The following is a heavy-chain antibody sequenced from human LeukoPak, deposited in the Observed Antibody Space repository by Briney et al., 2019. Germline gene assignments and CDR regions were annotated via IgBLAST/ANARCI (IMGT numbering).Heavy chain of an antibody. Sequence: SETLSLTCTVSGGSISSGGYYWSWIRQHPGKGLEWIGYIYYSGSTYYNPSLKSRVTISVDTSKNQFSLKLSSVTAADTAVYYCASKGGAYYYYYGMDVWGQGTTVTVSS. V-gene: IGHV4-31*03. D-gene: IGHD1-26*01. J-gene: IGHJ6*02. CDR2: IYYSGST. CDR3: ASKGGAYYYYYGMDV. CDR1: GGSISSGGYY.